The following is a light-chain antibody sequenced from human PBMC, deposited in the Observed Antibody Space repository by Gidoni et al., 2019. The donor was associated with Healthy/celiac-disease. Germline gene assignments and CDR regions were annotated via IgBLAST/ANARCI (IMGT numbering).Light chain of an antibody. V-gene: IGKV1-33*01. Sequence: DIQMTQSPSSLSASVVDRVTITCQASQDISNYLNWYQQKPGKAPKLLIYDASNLETGVPSRFSGSGSGTDFTCTISSLQPEDIATYYCQQYDNLPTFGGXTKVEIK. CDR3: QQYDNLPT. CDR1: QDISNY. CDR2: DAS. J-gene: IGKJ4*01.